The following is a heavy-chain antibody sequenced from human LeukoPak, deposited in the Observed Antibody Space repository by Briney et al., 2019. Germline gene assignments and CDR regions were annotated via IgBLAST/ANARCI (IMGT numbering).Heavy chain of an antibody. J-gene: IGHJ4*02. CDR3: ARWGYSSGYYYDY. CDR1: GFTFSSYE. CDR2: ISSSGSTI. Sequence: GGSLRLSCAASGFTFSSYEMNWVRQAPGKGLEWVSYISSSGSTIYYADSVKGRFTISRDNAKNSLYLQMNSLRPEDTAVYYCARWGYSSGYYYDYWGQGTLVTVSS. V-gene: IGHV3-48*03. D-gene: IGHD3-22*01.